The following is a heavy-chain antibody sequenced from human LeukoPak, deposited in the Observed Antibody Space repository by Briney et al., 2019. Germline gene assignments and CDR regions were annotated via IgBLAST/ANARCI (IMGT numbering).Heavy chain of an antibody. Sequence: GGSLTLSCAASGFTVSSNYMSWIRQAPGKGLEWVSYISSSGSTIYYADSVKGRFTISRDNAKNSLYLQMNSLRAEDTAVYYCARVAYYYGSGSYPLDYWGQGTLVTVSS. D-gene: IGHD3-10*01. CDR1: GFTVSSNY. CDR3: ARVAYYYGSGSYPLDY. J-gene: IGHJ4*02. CDR2: ISSSGSTI. V-gene: IGHV3-11*01.